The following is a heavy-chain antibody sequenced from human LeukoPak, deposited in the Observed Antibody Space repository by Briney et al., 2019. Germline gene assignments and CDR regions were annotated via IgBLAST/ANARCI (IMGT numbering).Heavy chain of an antibody. CDR1: GFIFNDYT. J-gene: IGHJ6*02. CDR3: ATSYSTFYYYGLDV. Sequence: GGSLRLSCAASGFIFNDYTMNWVRQAPGKGLEWVSSIRGSGTYIYYADSVKGRFTISSDNARNSLHLQMNNLRAEDTAVYYCATSYSTFYYYGLDVWGQGTTVTVSS. D-gene: IGHD4-11*01. CDR2: IRGSGTYI. V-gene: IGHV3-21*01.